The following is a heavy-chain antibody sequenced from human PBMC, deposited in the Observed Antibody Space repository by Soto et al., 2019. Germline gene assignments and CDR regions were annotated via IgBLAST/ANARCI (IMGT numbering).Heavy chain of an antibody. J-gene: IGHJ4*02. CDR2: INPNVGGGT. V-gene: IGHV1-2*02. Sequence: QVQVVQSGAAVKKPGASVNLSCKASGFTFIGHYIHWVRQAPGQGLEWVGWINPNVGGGTVYAQKFQGRVTMTADTSTNIDSMDLNSRRGDDTAVYYCAGSRTGALDYWGPGALVTVSS. CDR3: AGSRTGALDY. CDR1: GFTFIGHY. D-gene: IGHD7-27*01.